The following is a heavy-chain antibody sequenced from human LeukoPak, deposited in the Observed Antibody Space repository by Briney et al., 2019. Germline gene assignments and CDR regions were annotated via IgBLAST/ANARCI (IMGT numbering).Heavy chain of an antibody. J-gene: IGHJ4*02. CDR2: ISGDGST. Sequence: PGGSLRLSCAASGFTVSSNYMSWVRQAPGKGLEWVSVISGDGSTHYADSVKGRFTISRDNSKNTLYLQMNSLRAEDTAVYYCARDRTSGWGMNNWGQGTLVTVSS. CDR1: GFTVSSNY. V-gene: IGHV3-53*01. CDR3: ARDRTSGWGMNN. D-gene: IGHD6-19*01.